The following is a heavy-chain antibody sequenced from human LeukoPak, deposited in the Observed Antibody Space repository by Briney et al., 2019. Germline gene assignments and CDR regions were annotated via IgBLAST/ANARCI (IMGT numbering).Heavy chain of an antibody. CDR1: GFTVSSNY. Sequence: GGSLRLSCAASGFTVSSNYMSWVRQAPGKGLEWVSVIYSGGSTYYADSVKGRFTISRHNSKNTLYLQMNSLRAEDTAVYYCARGATYHDSSGYDPLGYWGQGTLVTVSS. V-gene: IGHV3-53*04. CDR2: IYSGGST. D-gene: IGHD3-22*01. CDR3: ARGATYHDSSGYDPLGY. J-gene: IGHJ4*02.